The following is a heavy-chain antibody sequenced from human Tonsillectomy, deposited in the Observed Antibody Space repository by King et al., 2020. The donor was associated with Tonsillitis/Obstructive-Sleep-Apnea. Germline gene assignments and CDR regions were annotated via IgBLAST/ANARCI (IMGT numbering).Heavy chain of an antibody. J-gene: IGHJ5*02. V-gene: IGHV4-4*07. CDR2: IDTSGNT. Sequence: QLQESGPGLVKPSETLSLTCTVSGGSISSYYWSWIRQPAGKGLEWIGLIDTSGNTNYNPSLKTRVTMSVDTSKNQFSLKLSSVTAADTAVYYCARDLSSSPNIWFDPWGQGILVTVSS. D-gene: IGHD6-13*01. CDR1: GGSISSYY. CDR3: ARDLSSSPNIWFDP.